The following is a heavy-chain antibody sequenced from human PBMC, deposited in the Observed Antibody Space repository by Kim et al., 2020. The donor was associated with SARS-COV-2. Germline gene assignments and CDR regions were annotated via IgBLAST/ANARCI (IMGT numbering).Heavy chain of an antibody. CDR3: ARGGQLVVAPFDY. J-gene: IGHJ4*02. CDR1: GGSFSGYY. D-gene: IGHD6-13*01. V-gene: IGHV4-34*01. Sequence: SETLSLTCAVYGGSFSGYYWSWIRQPPGKGLEWIGEINHSGSTNYNPSLKSRVTISVDTSKNQFSLKLSSVTAADTAVYYCARGGQLVVAPFDYWGQGTLVTVSS. CDR2: INHSGST.